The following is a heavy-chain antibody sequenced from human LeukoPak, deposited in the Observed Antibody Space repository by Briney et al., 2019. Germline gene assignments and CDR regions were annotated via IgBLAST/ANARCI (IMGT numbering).Heavy chain of an antibody. V-gene: IGHV3-11*01. CDR1: GFTFSDHY. CDR3: ARDSPRSSGWYLDY. J-gene: IGHJ4*02. Sequence: GGSLRLSCAASGFTFSDHYMSWIRQAPGKGLEWVLYISSSGGNIYYADSVKGRFTISRDNSKNTLYLQMNSLRAEDTAVYYCARDSPRSSGWYLDYWGQGTLVTVSS. D-gene: IGHD6-19*01. CDR2: ISSSGGNI.